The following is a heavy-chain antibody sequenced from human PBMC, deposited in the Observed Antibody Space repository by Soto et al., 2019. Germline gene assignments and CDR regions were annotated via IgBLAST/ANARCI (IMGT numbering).Heavy chain of an antibody. Sequence: LTVTCATSGDGISSISAAWNWIRQYPSRGLEWLGRADYRAKWYNDYAVSVKSRITINPDTSKNQFSLQLTSVTPEDTAVYYCARGAKLRGYDKDYYYMDVWAKATTVTVSS. CDR3: ARGAKLRGYDKDYYYMDV. J-gene: IGHJ6*03. V-gene: IGHV6-1*01. CDR2: ADYRAKWYN. D-gene: IGHD5-12*01. CDR1: GDGISSISAA.